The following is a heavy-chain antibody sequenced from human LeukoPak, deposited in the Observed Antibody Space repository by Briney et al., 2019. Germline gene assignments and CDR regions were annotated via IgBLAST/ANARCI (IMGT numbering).Heavy chain of an antibody. CDR2: INWKGGNK. Sequence: PGGSLRLSCAGAGFTFDDYGMRWVGQAQGKGVEWGTGINWKGGNKKYEDYGKGRFTISRDNAKNSLYLQMNSLRPEDTALYYCARGAFYISGWYENYWGQGALVTVSS. CDR1: GFTFDDYG. J-gene: IGHJ4*02. V-gene: IGHV3-20*04. D-gene: IGHD6-19*01. CDR3: ARGAFYISGWYENY.